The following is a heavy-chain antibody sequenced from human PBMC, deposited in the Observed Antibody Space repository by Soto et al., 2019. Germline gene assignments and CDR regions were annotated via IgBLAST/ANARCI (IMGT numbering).Heavy chain of an antibody. J-gene: IGHJ4*02. CDR1: GGSVSSGRYY. Sequence: SETLSLTCTVSGGSVSSGRYYWSWIRQPPGKGLEWIGYFYYSGSTNYNPSLKSRVTISADTSKNQFSLKLTSVTAADTAVYYCARGSRDGYKEFDYWGQGTLVTVSS. V-gene: IGHV4-61*01. D-gene: IGHD5-12*01. CDR2: FYYSGST. CDR3: ARGSRDGYKEFDY.